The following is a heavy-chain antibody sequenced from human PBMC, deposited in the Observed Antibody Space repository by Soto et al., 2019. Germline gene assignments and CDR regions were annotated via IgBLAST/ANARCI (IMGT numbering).Heavy chain of an antibody. CDR1: GGSISSSNW. CDR3: ATSGYSSSWYGTGFDY. D-gene: IGHD6-13*01. J-gene: IGHJ4*02. Sequence: PSETLSLTCAVSGGSISSSNWWSWVRQPPGKGLEWIGEIYHSGSTNYNPSLKSRVTISVDKSKNQFSLKLSSVTAADTAVYYCATSGYSSSWYGTGFDYWAREPWSPSPQ. CDR2: IYHSGST. V-gene: IGHV4-4*02.